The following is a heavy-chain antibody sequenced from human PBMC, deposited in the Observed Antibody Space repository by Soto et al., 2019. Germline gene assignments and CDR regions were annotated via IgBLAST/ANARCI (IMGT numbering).Heavy chain of an antibody. J-gene: IGHJ2*01. CDR2: IYYSGST. Sequence: QVQLPESGPGLVKPSETLFLTCTVSGGSISSYYWCWIRQRPGKGLEWIGYIYYSGSTTYKPFLMSRVTRSVDTSTNQFSLKLSSVTAADTAVYYGARVSAGYWYFELWGRGTLVTGSS. CDR3: ARVSAGYWYFEL. V-gene: IGHV4-59*01. D-gene: IGHD6-19*01. CDR1: GGSISSYY.